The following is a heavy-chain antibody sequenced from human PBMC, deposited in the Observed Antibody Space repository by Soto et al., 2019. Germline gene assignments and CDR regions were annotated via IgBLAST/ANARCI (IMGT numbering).Heavy chain of an antibody. J-gene: IGHJ6*02. CDR2: IIPIFGTA. V-gene: IGHV1-69*12. D-gene: IGHD2-21*01. Sequence: QVQLVQSGAEVKKPGSSVKVSCKASGGTFSSYAISWVRQAPGQGLEWMGGIIPIFGTANYAQKFQGRVTITADESTSTAYMELSSLRSEATAVYYCARKGKGGAGRAYYYYGMDVWGQGTTVTVSS. CDR3: ARKGKGGAGRAYYYYGMDV. CDR1: GGTFSSYA.